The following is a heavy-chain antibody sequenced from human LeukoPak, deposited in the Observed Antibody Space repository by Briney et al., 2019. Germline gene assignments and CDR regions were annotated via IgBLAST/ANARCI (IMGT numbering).Heavy chain of an antibody. V-gene: IGHV3-30-3*01. CDR1: GFTFSSYW. D-gene: IGHD6-13*01. J-gene: IGHJ4*02. CDR3: AREEVAAPHLDY. CDR2: ISYDGSNK. Sequence: PGGSLRLSCAASGFTFSSYWMSWVRQAPGKGLEWVAVISYDGSNKYYADSVKGRFTISRDNSKNTLYLQMNSLRAEDTAVYYCAREEVAAPHLDYWGQGTLVTVSS.